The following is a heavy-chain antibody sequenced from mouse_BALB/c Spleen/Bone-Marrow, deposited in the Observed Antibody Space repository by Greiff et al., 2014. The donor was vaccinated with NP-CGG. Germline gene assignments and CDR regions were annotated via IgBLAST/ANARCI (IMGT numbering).Heavy chain of an antibody. V-gene: IGHV14-3*02. Sequence: VQLPPPGAELVKPGASVKLSCTASGLNIKDTYMHWVKQRPEQGLEWIGRIDPANGNTKYDPKFQGKATITADTSSHTAYLQLSSLTCEDTAVYYCAIYYYGSGGFAYWGQGTLVTVSA. CDR1: GLNIKDTY. J-gene: IGHJ3*01. CDR3: AIYYYGSGGFAY. D-gene: IGHD1-1*01. CDR2: IDPANGNT.